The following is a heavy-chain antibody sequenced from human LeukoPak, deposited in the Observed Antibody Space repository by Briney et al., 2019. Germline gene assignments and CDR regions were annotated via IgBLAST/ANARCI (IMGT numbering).Heavy chain of an antibody. V-gene: IGHV3-7*01. CDR3: ARAPSDY. CDR2: IKQDGSEK. J-gene: IGHJ4*02. Sequence: GGSLRLSCAASGFTFSDYYMSWIRQAPGKGLEWVANIKQDGSEKYYVDSVKGRFTISRDNAKNSLYPQMNSLRAEDTAVYYCARAPSDYWGQGTLVTVSS. CDR1: GFTFSDYY.